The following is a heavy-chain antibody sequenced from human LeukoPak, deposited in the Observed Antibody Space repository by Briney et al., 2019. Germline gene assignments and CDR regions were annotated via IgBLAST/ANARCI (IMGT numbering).Heavy chain of an antibody. Sequence: ASVKVSCKASGYTFTGYYMHWVRQAPGQGLEWMGRITPNSGGTNYARKFQGRVTMTRDTTISTAYMELSRLRSDDTAVYYCARDLTSHYYGSGSYYNHSDYWGQGILVTVSS. J-gene: IGHJ4*02. CDR2: ITPNSGGT. CDR3: ARDLTSHYYGSGSYYNHSDY. D-gene: IGHD3-10*01. V-gene: IGHV1-2*06. CDR1: GYTFTGYY.